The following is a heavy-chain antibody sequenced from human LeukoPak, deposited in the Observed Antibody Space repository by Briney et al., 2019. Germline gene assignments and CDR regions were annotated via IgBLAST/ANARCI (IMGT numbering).Heavy chain of an antibody. CDR2: IYSGGST. CDR1: GFTFSNNY. V-gene: IGHV3-66*01. Sequence: GGSLRLSCAASGFTFSNNYMSWVRQAPGKGLEWVSVIYSGGSTYYADSVKGRFTISRDNSKNTLYLQMSSLRAEDTAVYYCARDDYGDYWGQGTLVTVSS. CDR3: ARDDYGDY. J-gene: IGHJ4*02.